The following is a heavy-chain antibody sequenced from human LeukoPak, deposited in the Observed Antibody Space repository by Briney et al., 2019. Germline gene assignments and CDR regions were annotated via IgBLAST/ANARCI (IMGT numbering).Heavy chain of an antibody. CDR2: IRGDGVTT. Sequence: PGGSLRLSCAASGFTFSSHGMNWVRQAPGKGLEWVSGIRGDGVTTYYADSVKGRFTISRDNSKNTLYLQMNSLRVEDTAVYYCARCTTGRTFGSLREIKRSREIDYWGQGTLVTVSS. J-gene: IGHJ4*02. D-gene: IGHD1-1*01. CDR3: ARCTTGRTFGSLREIKRSREIDY. CDR1: GFTFSSHG. V-gene: IGHV3-23*01.